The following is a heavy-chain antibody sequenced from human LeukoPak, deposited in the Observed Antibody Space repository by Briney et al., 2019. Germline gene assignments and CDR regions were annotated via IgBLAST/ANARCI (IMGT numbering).Heavy chain of an antibody. CDR3: ARVDFWSGQNTYYYYMDV. CDR1: GFTFSDYY. D-gene: IGHD3-3*01. V-gene: IGHV3-11*04. Sequence: GGSLRLSCAASGFTFSDYYMSWIRQAPGEGLEWVAYISSSGSTIYYADSVKGRFTISRDNAKNSLYLQMNSLRAEDTAVYYCARVDFWSGQNTYYYYMDVWGKRTTVTVSS. J-gene: IGHJ6*03. CDR2: ISSSGSTI.